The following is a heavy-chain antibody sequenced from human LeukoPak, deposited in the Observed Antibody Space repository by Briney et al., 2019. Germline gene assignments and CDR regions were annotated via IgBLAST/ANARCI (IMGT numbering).Heavy chain of an antibody. V-gene: IGHV3-30*04. CDR2: ISYKGNSQ. CDR3: ASPHTPFDY. J-gene: IGHJ4*02. Sequence: PGGSLRLSCAVSGFTFSDFPLHWVRQAPGKGLQWVAVISYKGNSQYYADFVKDRFTISRDNSKNTLYLHMNSLRSDDTGVYYCASPHTPFDYWGQGTLVTVSS. CDR1: GFTFSDFP.